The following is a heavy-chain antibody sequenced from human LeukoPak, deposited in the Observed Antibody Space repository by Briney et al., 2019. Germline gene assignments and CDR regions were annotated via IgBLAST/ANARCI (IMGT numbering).Heavy chain of an antibody. V-gene: IGHV4-59*08. J-gene: IGHJ2*01. CDR2: IYYSGST. D-gene: IGHD7-27*01. CDR3: ARHSRLRRLGFWYFDL. Sequence: PSETLSLTCTVSGGSISSYYWSWIRQPPGKGLEWNGYIYYSGSTNYNPSLKSRVTISVDTSKNQFSLKLSSVTAADTAVYYCARHSRLRRLGFWYFDLWGRGTLVTVSS. CDR1: GGSISSYY.